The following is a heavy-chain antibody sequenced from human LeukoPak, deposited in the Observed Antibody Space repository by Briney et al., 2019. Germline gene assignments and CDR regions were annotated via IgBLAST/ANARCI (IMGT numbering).Heavy chain of an antibody. Sequence: PGGSLRLSCSASGFSFSSYAMHWVRQAPGKGLEYVSAISSNGGSTNYADSVKGRFTISRDNSKNTLYLQMNSLRAEDTAVYYCARGAGYSSSWFDYWGQGTLVTVSS. D-gene: IGHD6-13*01. CDR2: ISSNGGST. CDR1: GFSFSSYA. CDR3: ARGAGYSSSWFDY. J-gene: IGHJ4*02. V-gene: IGHV3-64*04.